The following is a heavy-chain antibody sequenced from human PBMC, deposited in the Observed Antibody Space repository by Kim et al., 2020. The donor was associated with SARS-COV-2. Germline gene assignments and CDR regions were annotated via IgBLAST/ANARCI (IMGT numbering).Heavy chain of an antibody. J-gene: IGHJ4*02. V-gene: IGHV3-23*01. CDR3: VKDDSGGYYGGY. CDR1: GFIFSTYS. Sequence: GGSLRLSCAASGFIFSTYSMNWVRQPPGKGLEWVSAVSRGGNSTFYADSVRGRFTISRDNSKNTLYLHMNGLRVEDTAIYYCVKDDSGGYYGGYWGQGILVTVSS. D-gene: IGHD3-22*01. CDR2: VSRGGNST.